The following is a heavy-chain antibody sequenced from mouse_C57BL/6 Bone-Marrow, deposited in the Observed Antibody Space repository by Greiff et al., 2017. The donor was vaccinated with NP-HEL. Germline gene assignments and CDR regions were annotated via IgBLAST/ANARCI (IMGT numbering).Heavy chain of an antibody. CDR3: TTGGSSTYAMDD. J-gene: IGHJ4*01. D-gene: IGHD1-1*01. V-gene: IGHV14-4*01. Sequence: EVQLVESGAELVRPGASVKLSCTASGFTITDDYMHWVKQRPGQGLEWIGWIDPENGDTDYDSKFQGKATITADTSSNTDYLQLSSLTSEDTAVDYCTTGGSSTYAMDDWGRGTSVTVSA. CDR2: IDPENGDT. CDR1: GFTITDDY.